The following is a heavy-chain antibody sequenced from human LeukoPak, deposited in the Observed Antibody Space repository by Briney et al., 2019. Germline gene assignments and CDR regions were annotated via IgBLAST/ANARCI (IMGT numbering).Heavy chain of an antibody. CDR3: ARVGPTDTAMAYYFDY. CDR2: INPSGGST. Sequence: ASVKVSCKASGYTFTSYYMHWVRQAPGQGLEWMGIINPSGGSTSYAQKFQGRVTMTRDTSTSTVYMELSSLRSEDTAVYYCARVGPTDTAMAYYFDYWGQGTLVTVSS. J-gene: IGHJ4*02. CDR1: GYTFTSYY. D-gene: IGHD5-18*01. V-gene: IGHV1-46*01.